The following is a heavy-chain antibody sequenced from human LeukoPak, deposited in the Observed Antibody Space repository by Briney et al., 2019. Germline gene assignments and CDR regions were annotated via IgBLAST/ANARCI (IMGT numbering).Heavy chain of an antibody. Sequence: GGSLRLSCAASGFIFSDYYMSWIRQAPGKGLEWVSYISSSGSTMYYTDSVKGRFTISRDNAKDSLYLQMNSLRAEDTAVYYCAKDLGYCSGGSCYWGQGTLVTVSS. CDR1: GFIFSDYY. CDR2: ISSSGSTM. CDR3: AKDLGYCSGGSCY. J-gene: IGHJ4*02. D-gene: IGHD2-15*01. V-gene: IGHV3-11*04.